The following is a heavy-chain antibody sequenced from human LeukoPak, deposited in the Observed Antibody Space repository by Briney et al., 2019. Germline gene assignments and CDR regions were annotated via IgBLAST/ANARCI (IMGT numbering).Heavy chain of an antibody. Sequence: GGSLRLSCAASGFTFSSYGMHWVRQAPGKGLAWVAFIRYDGSNKYYADSVKGRFTISRDNSKNTLCLQMNSLRAEDTAVYYCAKQDDIVVVPAATDYWGQGTLVTVSS. CDR2: IRYDGSNK. D-gene: IGHD2-2*01. CDR1: GFTFSSYG. CDR3: AKQDDIVVVPAATDY. J-gene: IGHJ4*02. V-gene: IGHV3-30*02.